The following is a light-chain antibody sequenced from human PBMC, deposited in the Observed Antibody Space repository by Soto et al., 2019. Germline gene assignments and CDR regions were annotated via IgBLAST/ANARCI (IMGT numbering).Light chain of an antibody. CDR2: DVS. CDR3: SSFTSSSTRV. J-gene: IGLJ1*01. Sequence: QSALTQSASVSGSPGQSITISCTGTSSDVGAYNYVSWYQQHPGKAPKLIIHDVSNRPSGVSNRFSGSKSGNTASLTISALQAEDEADYYCSSFTSSSTRVFGTGTKLTVL. V-gene: IGLV2-14*01. CDR1: SSDVGAYNY.